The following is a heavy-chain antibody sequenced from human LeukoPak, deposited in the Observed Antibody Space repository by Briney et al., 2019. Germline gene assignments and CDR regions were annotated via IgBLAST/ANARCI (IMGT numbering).Heavy chain of an antibody. CDR2: IYSDGST. D-gene: IGHD4-17*01. V-gene: IGHV3-66*01. J-gene: IGHJ3*01. CDR1: GVTVSNNY. CDR3: ATDWGSVTTYVKAFDL. Sequence: GGSLRLSCAASGVTVSNNYMNWVRQAPGKGLEWVSLIYSDGSTYYAGSVKGRFTISRDHSKNTLYLQMNNLRAEDTAVYYCATDWGSVTTYVKAFDLRGHGTMVTVSS.